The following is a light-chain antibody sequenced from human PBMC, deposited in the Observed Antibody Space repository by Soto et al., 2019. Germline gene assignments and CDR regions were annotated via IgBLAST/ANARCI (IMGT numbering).Light chain of an antibody. J-gene: IGLJ3*02. CDR2: EVS. CDR3: TSYVGSDISV. V-gene: IGLV2-8*01. CDR1: SSDVGAYKY. Sequence: QSVLTQPPSASGSPGQSVTISCTGTSSDVGAYKYVSWYQQYPGKAPKLMIYEVSKRPSGVPDRFSGSKSGNTASLTVSGLQAEDEADYYCTSYVGSDISVFGAGTKLTVL.